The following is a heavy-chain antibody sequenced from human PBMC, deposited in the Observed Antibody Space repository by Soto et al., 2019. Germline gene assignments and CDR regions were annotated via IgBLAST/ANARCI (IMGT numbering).Heavy chain of an antibody. J-gene: IGHJ6*02. Sequence: GGSLRLSCAASGFTFSNYDMHWVRQAPGKGLEWVAVVWSDGSNKFYADSVKGRFTISRDNSKNTLYLQMNSLRAEDTAVYYCARGRVVLDVWGQGTTVTVSS. V-gene: IGHV3-33*01. CDR1: GFTFSNYD. CDR3: ARGRVVLDV. D-gene: IGHD2-2*01. CDR2: VWSDGSNK.